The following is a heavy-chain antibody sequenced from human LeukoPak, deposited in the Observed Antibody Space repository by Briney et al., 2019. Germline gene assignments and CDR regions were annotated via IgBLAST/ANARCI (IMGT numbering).Heavy chain of an antibody. CDR3: GRAFPPLRTSSAGDL. CDR1: GFTFSDYD. J-gene: IGHJ4*02. Sequence: GGSLRLSCSASGFTFSDYDMNWVRQAPGKGLGWVSSISGLSTHIYYGDSVKGRFSISRDNAKNSVYLQMNSLGVEDTAIYYCGRAFPPLRTSSAGDLWGQGILVTVSS. V-gene: IGHV3-69-1*02. CDR2: ISGLSTHI. D-gene: IGHD3-16*01.